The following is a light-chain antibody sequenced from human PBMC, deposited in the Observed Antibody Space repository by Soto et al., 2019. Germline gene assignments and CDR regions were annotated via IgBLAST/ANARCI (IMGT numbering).Light chain of an antibody. CDR1: QGISSW. Sequence: DIQMTQSPSSVSASVGDRVTITCRASQGISSWLAWYQHKPGKAPKVLIYAASSVQSGVPSRFSGSGSGTDFTLTISSLQPEDFATYYCQQYNRYLLSFGGRTKVDI. CDR3: QQYNRYLLS. CDR2: AAS. V-gene: IGKV1D-16*01. J-gene: IGKJ4*01.